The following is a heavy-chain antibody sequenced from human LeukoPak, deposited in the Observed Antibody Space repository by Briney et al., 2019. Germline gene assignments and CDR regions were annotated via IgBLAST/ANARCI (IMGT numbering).Heavy chain of an antibody. CDR3: ARIGIAVADY. V-gene: IGHV3-30*03. Sequence: GGSLRLSCAASGFTFSNAWMSWVRQAPGKGLEWVAVISYDGSNKYYADSVKGRFTISRDNSKNTLFLQMNILRAEDTAVYYCARIGIAVADYWGQGTLVTVSS. CDR2: ISYDGSNK. D-gene: IGHD6-19*01. J-gene: IGHJ4*02. CDR1: GFTFSNAW.